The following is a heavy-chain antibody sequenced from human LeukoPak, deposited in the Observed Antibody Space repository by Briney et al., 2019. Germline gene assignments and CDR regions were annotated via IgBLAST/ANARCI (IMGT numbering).Heavy chain of an antibody. CDR2: ISGSGGST. Sequence: AGGSLRLSCAASGFTFSSYAMSWVRQAPGKGLEWVSAISGSGGSTYYADSVKGRFTISRDNSKNTLYLQMNSLRAEDTAVYYCAKDLYYGGNGHFDYWGQGTLVTVSS. V-gene: IGHV3-23*01. J-gene: IGHJ4*02. CDR1: GFTFSSYA. D-gene: IGHD4-23*01. CDR3: AKDLYYGGNGHFDY.